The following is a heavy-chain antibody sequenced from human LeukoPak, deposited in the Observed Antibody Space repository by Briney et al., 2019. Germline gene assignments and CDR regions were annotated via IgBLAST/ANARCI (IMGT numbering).Heavy chain of an antibody. Sequence: SETLSLTCTVSGGSISSSNYYWGWIRQPPGKGLEWIGSIYYSGSTYYNPSLKSRVSISVDTSKNQFSLKLSSVTAADTAVYYCARDARVQKWFGELLKTTTYYFDYWGQGTLVTVSS. CDR1: GGSISSSNYY. CDR2: IYYSGST. V-gene: IGHV4-39*07. J-gene: IGHJ4*02. CDR3: ARDARVQKWFGELLKTTTYYFDY. D-gene: IGHD3-10*01.